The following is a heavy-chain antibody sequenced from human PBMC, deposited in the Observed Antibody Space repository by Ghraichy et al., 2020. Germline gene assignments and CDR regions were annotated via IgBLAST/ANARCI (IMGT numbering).Heavy chain of an antibody. D-gene: IGHD3-22*01. CDR2: IYWNDDK. J-gene: IGHJ4*02. CDR1: GFSLSTSGVG. Sequence: SGPTLVKPTQTLTLTCTFSGFSLSTSGVGVGWIRQPPGKALEWLALIYWNDDKRYSPSLKSRLTITKDTSKNQVVLTMTNMDPVDTATYYCALTGHYYDSSGYYNSFYFDYWGQGTLVTVSS. V-gene: IGHV2-5*01. CDR3: ALTGHYYDSSGYYNSFYFDY.